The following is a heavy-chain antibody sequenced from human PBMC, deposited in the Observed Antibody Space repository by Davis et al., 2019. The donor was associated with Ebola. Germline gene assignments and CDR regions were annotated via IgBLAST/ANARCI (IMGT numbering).Heavy chain of an antibody. CDR3: ARQESLYGHIDY. CDR2: IYAGDSDT. V-gene: IGHV5-51*01. CDR1: GYSFTSYW. Sequence: GESLKISCKGSGYSFTSYWVAWLRQMPGKGLEWMGIIYAGDSDTRYSPSFEGQVTISVDRSITTAYQKLSSLKASDTAIYYCARQESLYGHIDYWGQGTLVTVSS. J-gene: IGHJ4*02. D-gene: IGHD3-10*01.